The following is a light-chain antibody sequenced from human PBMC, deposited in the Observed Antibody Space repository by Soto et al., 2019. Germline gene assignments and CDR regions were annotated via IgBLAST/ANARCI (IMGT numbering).Light chain of an antibody. CDR2: GAS. CDR3: QQSYNTPRT. CDR1: QSISRN. V-gene: IGKV1-39*01. J-gene: IGKJ1*01. Sequence: DIQMTQSPSSLSASVGDRVTITRRASQSISRNLNWYQQKPGTAPKLLMFGASTLQSGVPSRFSGSGSGTDFTLTITSLQPEDFATYYCQQSYNTPRTFGQGTKVDIK.